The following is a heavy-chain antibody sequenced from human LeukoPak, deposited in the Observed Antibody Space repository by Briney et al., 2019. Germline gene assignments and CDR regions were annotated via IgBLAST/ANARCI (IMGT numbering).Heavy chain of an antibody. CDR1: GYSFTTYW. CDR3: ARHGPFLKTNAVDY. Sequence: PGESLKIACKASGYSFTTYWIGWVRQAPGKGLEWMGIIYPGDSDTRYSPSFQGQVTISADKSISTAYLQWSSLKASDTAMYYCARHGPFLKTNAVDYWGQGTLVTVSS. J-gene: IGHJ4*02. CDR2: IYPGDSDT. V-gene: IGHV5-51*01. D-gene: IGHD2/OR15-2a*01.